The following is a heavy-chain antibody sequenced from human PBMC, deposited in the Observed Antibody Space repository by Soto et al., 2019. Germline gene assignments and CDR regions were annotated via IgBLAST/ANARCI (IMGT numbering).Heavy chain of an antibody. V-gene: IGHV4-30-4*08. J-gene: IGHJ4*02. CDR2: IYYSGST. D-gene: IGHD2-2*01. CDR1: GGSISSSSFY. Sequence: SETLSLTCSISGGSISSSSFYWGWIRQPPGKGLEWIGYIYYSGSTYYNPSLKSRVTISVDTSKNQFSLKLSSVTAADTAVYYCARLALGYCISNSCLFDYWGQGTLVTVSS. CDR3: ARLALGYCISNSCLFDY.